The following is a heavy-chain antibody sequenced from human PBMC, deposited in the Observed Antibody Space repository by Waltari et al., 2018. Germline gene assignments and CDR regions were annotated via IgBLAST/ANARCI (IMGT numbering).Heavy chain of an antibody. CDR1: GGTFSSYA. V-gene: IGHV1-69*05. CDR3: ARDGRDAFDI. CDR2: IIPIFGTA. Sequence: QVQLVQSGAEVKKPGSSVKVSCKASGGTFSSYAISWVRQAPGQGLEWMGGIIPIFGTANYAQKFQGRVTMTRDTSISTAYMELSRLRSDDTAVYYCARDGRDAFDIWGQGTMVTVSS. D-gene: IGHD1-26*01. J-gene: IGHJ3*02.